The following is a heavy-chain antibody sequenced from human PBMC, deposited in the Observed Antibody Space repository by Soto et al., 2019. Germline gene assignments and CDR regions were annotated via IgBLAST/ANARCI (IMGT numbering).Heavy chain of an antibody. CDR3: ARDLYSRYFEPRGLDV. CDR1: GFSFSSYS. J-gene: IGHJ6*02. D-gene: IGHD3-9*01. V-gene: IGHV3-48*02. CDR2: ISTRSSSV. Sequence: PGGSLTLTCAVSGFSFSSYSMNWVRQPPGKGLEWVSFISTRSSSVYYAASVNGRSIIFRDATTHSLLLQMNSLRDEDTDVYYCARDLYSRYFEPRGLDVWGQGTSVTVSS.